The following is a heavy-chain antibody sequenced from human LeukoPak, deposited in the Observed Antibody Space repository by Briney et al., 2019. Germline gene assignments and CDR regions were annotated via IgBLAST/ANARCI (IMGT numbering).Heavy chain of an antibody. V-gene: IGHV1-2*02. J-gene: IGHJ6*02. CDR2: INPNSGVT. CDR1: GYIFTGYH. D-gene: IGHD1-26*01. CDR3: ARELLGATWYGMDV. Sequence: GASVKVSCKASGYIFTGYHIHWVRQAPGQGLEWMGWINPNSGVTNYAQEFQGRVTMTMDTSISTAYMELSRLRSDDTAVYYCARELLGATWYGMDVWGQGTTVTVSS.